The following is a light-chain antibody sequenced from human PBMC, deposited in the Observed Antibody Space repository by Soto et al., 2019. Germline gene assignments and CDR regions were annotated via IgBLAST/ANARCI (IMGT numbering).Light chain of an antibody. CDR3: QQYVIWT. CDR2: GAS. V-gene: IGKV3-20*01. CDR1: QSISSNY. Sequence: EIVLTQSPGTLSVSPGERATLSCRASQSISSNYLAWYQQKPGQAPSLLIYGASSRATGISDRFSGSGYWTAFTLTISRLEPEDSAIDDCQQYVIWTFGQGTKVEIK. J-gene: IGKJ1*01.